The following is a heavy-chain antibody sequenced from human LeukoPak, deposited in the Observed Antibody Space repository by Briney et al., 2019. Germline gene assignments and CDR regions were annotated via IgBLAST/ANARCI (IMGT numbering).Heavy chain of an antibody. D-gene: IGHD3-9*01. CDR1: GFTFGNYW. CDR2: INTDESST. V-gene: IGHV3-74*01. Sequence: GGSLRLSCAASGFTFGNYWMHWVRQAPGKGLLWVSRINTDESSTNYADSVKGRFTISRDNAKKTLYLQMNSLTAEDTAVYYCARGQTYYDGSTGYHYYAFDMWGQGTMVTVSS. J-gene: IGHJ3*02. CDR3: ARGQTYYDGSTGYHYYAFDM.